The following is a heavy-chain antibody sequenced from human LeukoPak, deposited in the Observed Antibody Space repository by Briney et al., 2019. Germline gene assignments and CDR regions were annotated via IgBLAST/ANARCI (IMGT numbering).Heavy chain of an antibody. CDR1: GGSISSYC. V-gene: IGHV4-59*01. CDR3: ARDTYGSGSYYNGPYYYGMDV. J-gene: IGHJ6*02. CDR2: IYYSGST. D-gene: IGHD3-10*01. Sequence: SETLSLTCTVSGGSISSYCWSWIRQPPGKGLEWVGYIYYSGSTNYNPALKSGGTISLDASKNQFSLKLSSMTAADTAVYYCARDTYGSGSYYNGPYYYGMDVWGQGTTVTVSS.